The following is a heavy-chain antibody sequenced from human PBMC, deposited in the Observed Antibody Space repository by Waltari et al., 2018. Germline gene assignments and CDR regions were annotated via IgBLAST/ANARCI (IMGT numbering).Heavy chain of an antibody. J-gene: IGHJ5*02. Sequence: QLQLQESGPGLVKPSETLSLTCTVSGGSISSSSYYWGWIRQPPGKGLEWIGCIYYSGSTYYNPSLKSRVTISVDTSKNQFSLKLSSVTAADTAVYYCARGGGNGPRGWFDPWGQGTLVTVSS. CDR2: IYYSGST. CDR3: ARGGGNGPRGWFDP. V-gene: IGHV4-39*07. CDR1: GGSISSSSYY. D-gene: IGHD2-15*01.